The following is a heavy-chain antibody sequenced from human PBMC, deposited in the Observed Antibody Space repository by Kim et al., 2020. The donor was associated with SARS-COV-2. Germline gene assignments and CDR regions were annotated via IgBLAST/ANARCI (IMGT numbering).Heavy chain of an antibody. CDR1: GYTFTGYY. CDR2: INPNSGGT. CDR3: ARVRIVLMVYAIRAFAFDI. V-gene: IGHV1-2*06. J-gene: IGHJ3*02. Sequence: ASVKVSCKASGYTFTGYYMHWVRQAPGQGLEWMGRINPNSGGTNYAQKFQGRVTMTRDTSISTAYMELSRLRSDDTAVYYCARVRIVLMVYAIRAFAFDIWGQGTMVTVSS. D-gene: IGHD2-8*01.